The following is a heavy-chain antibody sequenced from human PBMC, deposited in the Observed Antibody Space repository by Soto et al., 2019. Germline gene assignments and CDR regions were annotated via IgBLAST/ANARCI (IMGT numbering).Heavy chain of an antibody. V-gene: IGHV4-59*01. CDR3: ARNWFSVAGMFRFDY. CDR1: GGSINTYY. CDR2: VDYSGNS. Sequence: SETLSLTCTVSGGSINTYYWSWIRQPPGKGLEWIGYVDYSGNSDSSPSLKSRVTISIDTSKKQVSLKLNSVTAADTAVYYCARNWFSVAGMFRFDYWGQGIPVPVSS. J-gene: IGHJ4*02. D-gene: IGHD6-19*01.